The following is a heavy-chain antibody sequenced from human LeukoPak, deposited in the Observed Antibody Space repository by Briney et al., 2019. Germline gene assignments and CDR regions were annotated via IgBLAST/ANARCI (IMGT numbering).Heavy chain of an antibody. CDR3: AKDEGIAAAGTEWFDP. CDR2: IISSSSYI. CDR1: GFTFSSYS. Sequence: GGSLRLSCAASGFTFSSYSMNWVRQAPGKGLEWVSSIISSSSYIYYADSVKGRFTISRDNAKNSLYLQMNSLRAEDMAVYYCAKDEGIAAAGTEWFDPWGQGTLVTVSS. V-gene: IGHV3-21*04. J-gene: IGHJ5*02. D-gene: IGHD6-13*01.